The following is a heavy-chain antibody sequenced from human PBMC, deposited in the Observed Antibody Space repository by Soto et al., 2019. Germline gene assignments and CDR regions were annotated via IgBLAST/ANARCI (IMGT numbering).Heavy chain of an antibody. Sequence: GGSLRLSCAASGFTLSSYEMNWVRKAPGKGLEWVSYISSSGSTIYYADSVKGRFTISRDNAKNSLYLQMNSLRAEATAVYYWPSDDTDSYYYDSSGLIDYWGQGTLVTVSS. CDR1: GFTLSSYE. V-gene: IGHV3-48*03. CDR2: ISSSGSTI. D-gene: IGHD3-22*01. CDR3: PSDDTDSYYYDSSGLIDY. J-gene: IGHJ4*02.